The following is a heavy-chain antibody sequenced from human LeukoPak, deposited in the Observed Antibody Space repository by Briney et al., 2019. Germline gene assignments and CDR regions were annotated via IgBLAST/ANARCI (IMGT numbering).Heavy chain of an antibody. CDR1: GGSISSGDYY. CDR3: ARESPDLRRGNWFDP. V-gene: IGHV4-30-4*01. CDR2: IYYRGST. J-gene: IGHJ5*02. Sequence: NTSETLSLTCTVSGGSISSGDYYWSWIRQPPGKGLEWIGYIYYRGSTYYNPSLKSRVTISVDTSKNQFSLKLSSVTAAGTAVYYCARESPDLRRGNWFDPWGQGTLVTVSS.